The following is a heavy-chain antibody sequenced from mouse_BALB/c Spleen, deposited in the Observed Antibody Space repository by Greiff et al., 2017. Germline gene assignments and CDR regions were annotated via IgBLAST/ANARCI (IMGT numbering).Heavy chain of an antibody. CDR3: AREGATAFDY. V-gene: IGHV1-87*01. J-gene: IGHJ2*01. CDR2: IYPGDGDT. Sequence: VQLQESGAELARPGASVKLSCKASGYTFTSYWMQWVKQRPGQGLEWIGAIYPGDGDTRYTQKFKGKATLTADKSSSTAYMQLSSLASEDSAVYYCAREGATAFDYWGQGTTLTVSS. D-gene: IGHD1-2*01. CDR1: GYTFTSYW.